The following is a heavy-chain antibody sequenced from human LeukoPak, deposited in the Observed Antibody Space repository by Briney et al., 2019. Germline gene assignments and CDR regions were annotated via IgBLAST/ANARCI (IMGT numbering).Heavy chain of an antibody. Sequence: GGSLRLSCAASGFTVSNNYMSWVRQAPGKGLEWVSVIYIGGSTYYADSVKGRFTISIDNSKNTLYLQMNSLRAEDTAVYYCARDRREYSGNYFDYWGQGTLVTVSS. J-gene: IGHJ4*02. D-gene: IGHD1-26*01. CDR1: GFTVSNNY. CDR3: ARDRREYSGNYFDY. V-gene: IGHV3-53*01. CDR2: IYIGGST.